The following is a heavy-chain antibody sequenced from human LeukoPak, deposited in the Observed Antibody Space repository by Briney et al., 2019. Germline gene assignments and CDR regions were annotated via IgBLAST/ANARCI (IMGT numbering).Heavy chain of an antibody. CDR3: AKDWRLYYYFDY. V-gene: IGHV3-23*01. CDR1: GFTFSNYA. Sequence: GGSLSLSCATSGFTFSNYAVSWVRQAPGKGLEWVSAISGSGGSTYYADSVKGRFTISRDNSKNTLYLQMNSLRAEDTAVYYCAKDWRLYYYFDYWGQGTLVTVSS. D-gene: IGHD2-2*02. CDR2: ISGSGGST. J-gene: IGHJ4*02.